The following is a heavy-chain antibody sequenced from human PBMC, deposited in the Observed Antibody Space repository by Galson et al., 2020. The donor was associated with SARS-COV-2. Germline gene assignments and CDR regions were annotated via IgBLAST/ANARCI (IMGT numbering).Heavy chain of an antibody. CDR1: GFTFSSYE. J-gene: IGHJ5*02. CDR3: AREATIFGVVNWFDP. V-gene: IGHV3-48*03. CDR2: ISSSGSTI. Sequence: TGGSLRLSCAASGFTFSSYEMNWVRQAPGKGLEWVSYISSSGSTIYYADSVKGRFTISRDNAKNSLYLQMNSLRAEDTAVYYCAREATIFGVVNWFDPWGQGTLVTVSS. D-gene: IGHD3-3*01.